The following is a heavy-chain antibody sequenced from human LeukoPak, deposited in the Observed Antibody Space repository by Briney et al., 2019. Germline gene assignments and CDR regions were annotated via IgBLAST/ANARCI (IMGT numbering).Heavy chain of an antibody. V-gene: IGHV3-48*01. CDR3: ARDQGANWGWGFFDC. D-gene: IGHD7-27*01. Sequence: GGSLRLSCAASGFTFRSYGMNWVRQAPGKGLEWVSYISSSGRTIYYADSVKGRFIISRDNAKNSLYLQMNSLRAEDTAVYYCARDQGANWGWGFFDCWGQGTLVTVSS. J-gene: IGHJ4*02. CDR1: GFTFRSYG. CDR2: ISSSGRTI.